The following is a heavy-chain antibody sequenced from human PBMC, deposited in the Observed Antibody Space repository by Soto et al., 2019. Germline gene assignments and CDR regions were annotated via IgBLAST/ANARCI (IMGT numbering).Heavy chain of an antibody. D-gene: IGHD3-22*01. CDR3: ARPIEGGSSGYYH. CDR1: GGSISSSNYY. J-gene: IGHJ5*02. V-gene: IGHV4-39*01. Sequence: QLQLQESGPGLVKPSETLSLTCTVSGGSISSSNYYWAWSRQPPGKGLEWIGSFYYGGSTYSKPSLKSRVSISVDTSKNQFSLKLSSVTAADTAVYYCARPIEGGSSGYYHWGQGTLVTVSS. CDR2: FYYGGST.